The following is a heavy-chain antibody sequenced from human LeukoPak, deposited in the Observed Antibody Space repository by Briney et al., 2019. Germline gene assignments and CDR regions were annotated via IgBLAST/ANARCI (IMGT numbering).Heavy chain of an antibody. J-gene: IGHJ4*02. V-gene: IGHV1-24*01. D-gene: IGHD6-19*01. CDR1: GYTLTVIS. CDR2: FDPEDGET. Sequence: ASVKVSCKVSGYTLTVISMHWERHRHGQGHERKGVFDPEDGETIYAQKFQGRVTMTEDTSTDTAYMELSSLRSEDTAVYYCASDRLAVAGRPSYFDYWGQGTLVTVSA. CDR3: ASDRLAVAGRPSYFDY.